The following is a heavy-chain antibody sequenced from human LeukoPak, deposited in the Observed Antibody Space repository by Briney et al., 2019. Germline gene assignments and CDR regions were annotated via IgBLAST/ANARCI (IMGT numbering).Heavy chain of an antibody. CDR2: IKQDGTEK. V-gene: IGHV3-7*04. CDR3: ARGASDPKPFEY. Sequence: GGSLRLSCAASGFLLSRYWMSWIRQAPGKGLEWVANIKQDGTEKHYIDSVKGRFTISRDNAKNSMFLQMNSLRAEDTAVYYRARGASDPKPFEYWGQGILVTVSS. CDR1: GFLLSRYW. J-gene: IGHJ4*02.